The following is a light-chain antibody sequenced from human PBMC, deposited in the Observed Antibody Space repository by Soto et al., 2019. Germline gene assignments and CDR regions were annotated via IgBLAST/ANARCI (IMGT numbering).Light chain of an antibody. J-gene: IGLJ2*01. V-gene: IGLV1-51*01. CDR3: GTWDSSLSAVV. CDR2: DNI. CDR1: SSNIGKNY. Sequence: QSVLTQPPSVSAAPGQKVTISCSGSSSNIGKNYVSWYQQVPGSAPKLLIYDNIERPSGIPDRFSGSKSGTSATLGITGLQTGDEADYYCGTWDSSLSAVVFGGGTKLTVL.